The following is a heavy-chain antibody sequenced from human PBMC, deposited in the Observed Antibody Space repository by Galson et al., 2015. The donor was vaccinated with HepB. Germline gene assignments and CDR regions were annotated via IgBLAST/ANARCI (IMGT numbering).Heavy chain of an antibody. CDR1: GGSINSGAYS. V-gene: IGHV4-30-4*07. D-gene: IGHD5-18*01. Sequence: TLSLTCAVSGGSINSGAYSRSWIRQPPVKGLEWIGYIYDSGNTYYNPSLQGRVSIPLDPSKKQFSLNRRSVTAADTAVYYCARASPGYAYGTGDVYDIWGQGTLVTVSA. J-gene: IGHJ3*02. CDR3: ARASPGYAYGTGDVYDI. CDR2: IYDSGNT.